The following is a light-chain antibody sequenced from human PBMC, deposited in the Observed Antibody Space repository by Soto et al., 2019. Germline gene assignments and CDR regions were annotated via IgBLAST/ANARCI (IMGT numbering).Light chain of an antibody. V-gene: IGLV2-14*01. CDR2: EVN. Sequence: QSALTQHASVSGSPGQSITISCTGTSRDVGGYNYVSWYQQHPAKAPKLMIYEVNNRPSGVSNRFSGSKSGNTASLTISGLQAEDEADYYCSSYTSSSPFVFGTGTKLTV. CDR3: SSYTSSSPFV. J-gene: IGLJ1*01. CDR1: SRDVGGYNY.